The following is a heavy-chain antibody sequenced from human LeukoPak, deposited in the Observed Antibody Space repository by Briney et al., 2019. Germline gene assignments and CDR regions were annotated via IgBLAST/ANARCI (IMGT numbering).Heavy chain of an antibody. CDR1: GGSFSGYY. CDR3: ARGGALLWFGELLPFSYYGMDV. Sequence: SETLSLTCAVYGGSFSGYYWSWIRQPPGKGLEWIREINHSGSTNYNPSLKSRVTISVDTSKNQFSLKLSSVTAADTAVYYCARGGALLWFGELLPFSYYGMDVWGQGTTVTVSS. J-gene: IGHJ6*02. D-gene: IGHD3-10*01. V-gene: IGHV4-34*01. CDR2: INHSGST.